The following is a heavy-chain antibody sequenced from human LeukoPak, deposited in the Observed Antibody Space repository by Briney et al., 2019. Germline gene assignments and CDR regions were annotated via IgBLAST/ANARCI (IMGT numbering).Heavy chain of an antibody. CDR3: ARTAMVTYYYYYMDV. V-gene: IGHV1-69*06. J-gene: IGHJ6*03. Sequence: SVKVSCKASGGTFSSYAISWVRQAPGQGLGWMGGIIPIFGTANYAQKFQGRVTITADKSTSTAYMELSSLRSEDTAVYYCARTAMVTYYYYYMDVWGKGTTVTVSS. D-gene: IGHD5-18*01. CDR1: GGTFSSYA. CDR2: IIPIFGTA.